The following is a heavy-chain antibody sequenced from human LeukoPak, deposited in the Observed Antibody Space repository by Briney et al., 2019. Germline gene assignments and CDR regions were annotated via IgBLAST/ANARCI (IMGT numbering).Heavy chain of an antibody. CDR1: GFTFSSYA. CDR2: VSGSGGST. CDR3: AKSESGSYSGDFDY. D-gene: IGHD3-10*01. V-gene: IGHV3-23*01. J-gene: IGHJ4*02. Sequence: GGSLRLSCAASGFTFSSYAMSWVRQAPGKGLEWVSAVSGSGGSTYYADSVKGRFTISRDNSKNTLYLQMNSLRAEDTAVYYCAKSESGSYSGDFDYWGQGTLVTVTS.